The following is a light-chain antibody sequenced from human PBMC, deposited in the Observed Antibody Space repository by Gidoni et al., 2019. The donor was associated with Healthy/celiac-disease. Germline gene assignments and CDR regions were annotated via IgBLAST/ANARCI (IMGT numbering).Light chain of an antibody. CDR3: QQYYSTPRT. V-gene: IGKV4-1*01. CDR1: QSVLYSSNNKNY. J-gene: IGKJ1*01. Sequence: DIGMTQSPDSLAVSLGARATINCKSSQSVLYSSNNKNYLAWYQQKPGQPPKLLIYWASARESGVPDRFSGSGSGTDFTLTISSLQAEDVAVYYCQQYYSTPRTFGQXTKVEIK. CDR2: WAS.